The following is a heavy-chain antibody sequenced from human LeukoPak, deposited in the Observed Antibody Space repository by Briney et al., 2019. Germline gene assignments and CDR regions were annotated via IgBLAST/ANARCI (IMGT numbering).Heavy chain of an antibody. CDR3: ARDGMYYDFWSGPTDY. Sequence: GGSLRLSCAASGFTFSSYAMHWVRQAPGKGLEGVAVISYDGSNKYYADSVKGRFTISRDNSKNTLYLQMNSLRAEDTAVYYCARDGMYYDFWSGPTDYWGQGTLVTVSS. J-gene: IGHJ4*02. V-gene: IGHV3-30*04. CDR1: GFTFSSYA. CDR2: ISYDGSNK. D-gene: IGHD3-3*01.